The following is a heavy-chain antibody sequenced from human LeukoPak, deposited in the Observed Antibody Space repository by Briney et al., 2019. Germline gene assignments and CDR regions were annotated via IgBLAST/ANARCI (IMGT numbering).Heavy chain of an antibody. CDR3: ARSLAAAGL. V-gene: IGHV3-48*03. CDR2: ISSSASTI. Sequence: PGGSLRLSCAASGFTFSTYEMNWVRQAPGKGLEWVSYISSSASTIYYADSVKGRFTISRDNAKNSLFLQMNSLRADDTAVYYCARSLAAAGLWGQGTLVIVSS. D-gene: IGHD6-13*01. J-gene: IGHJ4*02. CDR1: GFTFSTYE.